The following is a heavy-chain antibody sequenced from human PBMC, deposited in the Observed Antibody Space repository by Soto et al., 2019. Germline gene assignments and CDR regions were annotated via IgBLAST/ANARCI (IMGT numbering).Heavy chain of an antibody. Sequence: NPSETLSLTCAVSGASFSGTYWSWIRQPPGKGLEWIGYAYYSGTTVYNPSLKSRVSISVDTSKKHVSLRLNSVTAADTAVYYCAVWSVLTNFYFDSWGHGPLVTFPS. J-gene: IGHJ4*01. V-gene: IGHV4-59*13. CDR1: GASFSGTY. D-gene: IGHD3-3*01. CDR3: AVWSVLTNFYFDS. CDR2: AYYSGTT.